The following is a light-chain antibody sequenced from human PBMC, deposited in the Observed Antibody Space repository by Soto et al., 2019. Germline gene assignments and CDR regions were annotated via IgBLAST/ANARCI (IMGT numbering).Light chain of an antibody. CDR1: QSVSSSY. J-gene: IGKJ1*01. CDR3: QHYGSSPT. Sequence: EIVLTQSPGTLSLSPGERATLSCRASQSVSSSYLAWYQQKPGQAPRLLIYGASSRTTGIPGRFSGSGSGTYFTLTISRLEPEDVAVYYYQHYGSSPTFGQGTKVEIK. V-gene: IGKV3-20*01. CDR2: GAS.